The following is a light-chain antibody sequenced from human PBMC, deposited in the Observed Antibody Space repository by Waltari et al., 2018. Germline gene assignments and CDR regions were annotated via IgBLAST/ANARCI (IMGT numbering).Light chain of an antibody. CDR1: GSNIGAYD. Sequence: QSVLTQPPSVSGAPGQRVTLSCTGSGSNIGAYDVHWYQPRPGKAPTLLIYGVNNRPSGVPDRFFGSKSGTSASLAITSLRAEDEGVYYCQSYDTSLSVVFGGGTKLTVL. CDR2: GVN. V-gene: IGLV1-40*01. J-gene: IGLJ2*01. CDR3: QSYDTSLSVV.